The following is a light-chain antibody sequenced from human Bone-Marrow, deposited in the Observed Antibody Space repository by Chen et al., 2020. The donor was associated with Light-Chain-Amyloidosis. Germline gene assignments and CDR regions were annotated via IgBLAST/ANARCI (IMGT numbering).Light chain of an antibody. V-gene: IGKV3-20*01. CDR2: GSS. CDR3: QQYGTSPLT. CDR1: QTISSNY. Sequence: EIVLTQSPGTLSLSPGEGANLSCRASQTISSNYLTWYQQKFGQAPRLLIYGSSSRATGIPDRFTGSESGTDFTLTINRLEPEDFGMYYCQQYGTSPLTFGGGTKVEIK. J-gene: IGKJ4*01.